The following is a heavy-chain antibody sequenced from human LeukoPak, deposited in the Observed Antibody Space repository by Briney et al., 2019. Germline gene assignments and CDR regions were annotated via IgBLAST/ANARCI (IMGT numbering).Heavy chain of an antibody. V-gene: IGHV4-39*07. CDR3: ASYYYDSSGYYSRVGNFDY. Sequence: SETLSLTCTVSGGSISSSSYYWGWIRQPPGKGLEWIGTIYYSGSTYYNPSLKSRVTISVDTSKNQFSLKLSSVTAADTAVYYCASYYYDSSGYYSRVGNFDYWGQGTLVTVSS. CDR2: IYYSGST. CDR1: GGSISSSSYY. J-gene: IGHJ4*02. D-gene: IGHD3-22*01.